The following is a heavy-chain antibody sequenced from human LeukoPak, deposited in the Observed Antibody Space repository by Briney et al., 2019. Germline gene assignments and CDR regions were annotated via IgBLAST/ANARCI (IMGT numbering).Heavy chain of an antibody. CDR2: IIPIFGTA. J-gene: IGHJ4*02. Sequence: SVKVSCKASGGTFSSYAISWVRQAPGQGLEWMGGIIPIFGTANYAQKFQGRVTITADESTSTAYMELSSLRSEDTAVYYCGIAAAAGTGGFDYWGQGTLVTVSS. D-gene: IGHD6-13*01. CDR1: GGTFSSYA. CDR3: GIAAAAGTGGFDY. V-gene: IGHV1-69*13.